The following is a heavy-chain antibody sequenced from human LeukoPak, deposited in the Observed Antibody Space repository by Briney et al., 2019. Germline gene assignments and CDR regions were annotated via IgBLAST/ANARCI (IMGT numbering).Heavy chain of an antibody. D-gene: IGHD6-19*01. CDR1: GFTFSSYA. J-gene: IGHJ5*02. Sequence: QAGGSLRLSCAASGFTFSSYAMHWVRQAPGKGLEWVAVISYDGSNKYYADSVKGRFTISRDNSKNTLYLQMSSLRAEDTAVYYCARDGLGIAVAGKSNWFDPWGQGTLVTVSS. CDR2: ISYDGSNK. CDR3: ARDGLGIAVAGKSNWFDP. V-gene: IGHV3-30*04.